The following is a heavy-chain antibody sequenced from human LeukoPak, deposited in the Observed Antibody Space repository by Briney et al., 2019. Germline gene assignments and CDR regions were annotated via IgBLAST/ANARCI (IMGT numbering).Heavy chain of an antibody. Sequence: GGSLRLSCAASGLTFSSHWMHWVRQAPGRGLEWVSSISSRGSYIFYADSMKGRFTISRDNAENSLYLQMNNLRADDTAVYYCARDLGDIVLVPPAVYFDPWGRGTLVTVSS. CDR3: ARDLGDIVLVPPAVYFDP. CDR2: ISSRGSYI. D-gene: IGHD2-2*01. V-gene: IGHV3-21*01. J-gene: IGHJ2*01. CDR1: GLTFSSHW.